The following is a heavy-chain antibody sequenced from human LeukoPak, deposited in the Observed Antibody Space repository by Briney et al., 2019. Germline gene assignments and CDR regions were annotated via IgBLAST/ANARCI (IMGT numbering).Heavy chain of an antibody. D-gene: IGHD3-22*01. CDR3: ARDVLTSTSDYYDSSGSNWFDP. CDR1: GYTFTGYY. Sequence: ASVKVSCKASGYTFTGYYMHWVRQAPGQGLEWMGWINPNSGGTNYAQKFQSRVTMTRDTSISTAYMELSRLRSDDTAVYYCARDVLTSTSDYYDSSGSNWFDPWGQGTLVTVSS. J-gene: IGHJ5*02. CDR2: INPNSGGT. V-gene: IGHV1-2*02.